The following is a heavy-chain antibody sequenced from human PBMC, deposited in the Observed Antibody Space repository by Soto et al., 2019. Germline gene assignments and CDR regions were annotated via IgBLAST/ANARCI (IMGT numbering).Heavy chain of an antibody. D-gene: IGHD2-21*02. J-gene: IGHJ6*02. Sequence: PSETLSLTCAVSGGSFSCFYWTWIRQPPGEGLEWIGEINHSGTTNFNPSLRSRLTIPLDSSKKHFSLKLTSMTAADAAVYYCARADRTLVTSYGLDVWGQGTTVTVSS. CDR3: ARADRTLVTSYGLDV. CDR2: INHSGTT. V-gene: IGHV4-34*01. CDR1: GGSFSCFY.